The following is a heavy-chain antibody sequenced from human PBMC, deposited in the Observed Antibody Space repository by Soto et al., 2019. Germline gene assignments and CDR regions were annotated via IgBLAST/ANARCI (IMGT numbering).Heavy chain of an antibody. D-gene: IGHD3-9*01. V-gene: IGHV4-30-2*01. CDR3: ARAHYDILNGRRGWFDP. Sequence: SETLSLTCAVSGGSISSGGYSWSWIRQPPGKGLEWIGYIYHSGSTYYNPSLKSRVTISVDRSKNQFSLKLSSVTAADTAVYYCARAHYDILNGRRGWFDPWGQGTLVTVSS. J-gene: IGHJ5*02. CDR1: GGSISSGGYS. CDR2: IYHSGST.